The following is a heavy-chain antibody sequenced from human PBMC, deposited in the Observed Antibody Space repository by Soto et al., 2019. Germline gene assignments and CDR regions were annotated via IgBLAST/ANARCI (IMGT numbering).Heavy chain of an antibody. J-gene: IGHJ5*02. D-gene: IGHD3-22*01. CDR2: ISYDGSNK. CDR3: ARDGRVSSGYLGGWFDP. V-gene: IGHV3-30-3*01. CDR1: GFTFSSYA. Sequence: QVQLVESGGGVVQPGRSLRLSCAASGFTFSSYAMHWVRQAPGKGLEWVAVISYDGSNKYYADSVKGRFTISRDNSKNTLYLQMNSLRAGDTAVYYCARDGRVSSGYLGGWFDPLGQGTLVTVSS.